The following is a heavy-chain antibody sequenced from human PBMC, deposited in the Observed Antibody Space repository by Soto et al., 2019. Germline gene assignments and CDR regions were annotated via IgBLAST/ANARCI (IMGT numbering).Heavy chain of an antibody. CDR2: IIPILGIA. D-gene: IGHD2-8*01. J-gene: IGHJ4*02. Sequence: QVQLVQSGAEVKKPGSSVKVSCKASGGTFSSYTISWVRQAPGQGLEWMGRIIPILGIANYAQKFQGRVTITADKSTSTAYMELSSLRSEDTAVYYGASAAYATTEKFFDYWGQGTLVTVSS. CDR3: ASAAYATTEKFFDY. V-gene: IGHV1-69*02. CDR1: GGTFSSYT.